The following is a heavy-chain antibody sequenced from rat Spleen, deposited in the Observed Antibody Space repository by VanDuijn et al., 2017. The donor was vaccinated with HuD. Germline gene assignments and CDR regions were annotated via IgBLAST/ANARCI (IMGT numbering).Heavy chain of an antibody. V-gene: IGHV4-2*01. CDR2: INKDSSTI. CDR1: GFTFSRSA. J-gene: IGHJ4*01. Sequence: EVQLVESGGGLVQPGRSLKLSCAASGFTFSRSAMAWVRQAPGKGLEWIGEINKDSSTINYTPSLKDKFTISRDNAQKMSKLGSEDTAIYYCAREQLYVMDAWGQGASVIVSS. CDR3: AREQLYVMDA. D-gene: IGHD1-12*01.